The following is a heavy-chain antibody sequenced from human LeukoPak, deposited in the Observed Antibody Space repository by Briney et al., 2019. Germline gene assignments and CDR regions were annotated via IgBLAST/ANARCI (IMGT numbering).Heavy chain of an antibody. Sequence: GGSLRLSCAASGFTFSNYAMHWVRQAPGKGLEWVAVISYDGTNKYYADSVKGRFTISRDNSKNTMCLQMNSLRAEDTAMYYCARAPMSYDSSGFGGAFDIWGQGTMVTVSS. CDR2: ISYDGTNK. V-gene: IGHV3-30-3*01. J-gene: IGHJ3*02. D-gene: IGHD3-22*01. CDR1: GFTFSNYA. CDR3: ARAPMSYDSSGFGGAFDI.